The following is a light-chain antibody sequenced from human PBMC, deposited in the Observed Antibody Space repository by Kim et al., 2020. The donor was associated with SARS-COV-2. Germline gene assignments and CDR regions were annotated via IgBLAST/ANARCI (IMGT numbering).Light chain of an antibody. CDR3: ATWDDSLSGYV. V-gene: IGLV1-47*01. J-gene: IGLJ1*01. CDR2: GSD. CDR1: SSNIGTNP. Sequence: GQRVTNSCSGSSSNIGTNPVYWYQQLPGTAPKLFIFGSDQRPSGVPDRFSGSKSGTSASLAISGLRSEDEADFYCATWDDSLSGYVFGTGTKVTVL.